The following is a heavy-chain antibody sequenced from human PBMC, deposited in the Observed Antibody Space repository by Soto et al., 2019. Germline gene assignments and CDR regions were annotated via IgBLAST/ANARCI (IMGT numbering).Heavy chain of an antibody. D-gene: IGHD3-3*01. CDR3: ARHPRITIFGVVQTNPSWFDP. CDR2: IYYSGST. J-gene: IGHJ5*02. CDR1: CVSISSSSYY. V-gene: IGHV4-39*01. Sequence: SETLSLTCTVSCVSISSSSYYWGWIRPPPGKGLEWIGSIYYSGSTYYNPSLKSRVTISVDTSKNQFSLKLSSVTAADTAVYYCARHPRITIFGVVQTNPSWFDPWGQGTLVTVSS.